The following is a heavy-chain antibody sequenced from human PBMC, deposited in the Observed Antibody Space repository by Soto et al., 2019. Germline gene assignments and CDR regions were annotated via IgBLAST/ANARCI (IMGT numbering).Heavy chain of an antibody. CDR2: IYHSGST. V-gene: IGHV4-4*02. D-gene: IGHD2-15*01. J-gene: IGHJ4*02. CDR1: GGSISSSNW. CDR3: ARAQEGYCSGGSCYSGYFDY. Sequence: PSETLSLTCAVSGGSISSSNWWSRVRQPPGKGLEWIGEIYHSGSTNYNPSLKSRVTISVDKSKNQFSLKLSSVTAADTAVYYCARAQEGYCSGGSCYSGYFDYWGQGTLVTVSS.